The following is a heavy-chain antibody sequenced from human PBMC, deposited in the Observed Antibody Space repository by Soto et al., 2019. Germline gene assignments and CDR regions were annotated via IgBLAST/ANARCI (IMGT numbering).Heavy chain of an antibody. J-gene: IGHJ6*02. CDR2: SNAGNGNT. CDR3: ASTGYYYGSGCYYTEDYYYYGMDV. CDR1: GYTFTSYA. D-gene: IGHD3-10*01. V-gene: IGHV1-3*01. Sequence: QVQLVQSGAEVKKPGASVKVSCKASGYTFTSYAMHWVRQAPGQRLEWMGWSNAGNGNTNYSQKFQGRVTITRDTSASTAYMELSSLRSEDTAVYYCASTGYYYGSGCYYTEDYYYYGMDVWGQGPTVTVSS.